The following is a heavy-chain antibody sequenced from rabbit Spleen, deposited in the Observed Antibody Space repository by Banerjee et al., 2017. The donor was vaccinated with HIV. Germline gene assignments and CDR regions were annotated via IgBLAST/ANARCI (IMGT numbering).Heavy chain of an antibody. CDR3: ARDTSSSFSSYGMDL. CDR2: IAGSSSGFT. D-gene: IGHD1-1*01. V-gene: IGHV1S45*01. J-gene: IGHJ6*01. Sequence: QEQLVESGGGLVQPEGSLTLTCKASGFDFSGHGISWIRQAPGKGLEWISCIAGSSSGFTYSATWAKGRFTCSKTSSTTVTLQMTSLTVADTATYFCARDTSSSFSSYGMDLWGPGTLVTVS. CDR1: GFDFSGHG.